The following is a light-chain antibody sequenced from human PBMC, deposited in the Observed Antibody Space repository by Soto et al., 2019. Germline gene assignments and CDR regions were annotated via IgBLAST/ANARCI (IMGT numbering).Light chain of an antibody. CDR2: VAS. CDR1: HSISSY. Sequence: DIQMTQSPSSLSASVGHRFTITCRASHSISSYLSWYQKKKGKAPKPLINVASTLQSGVPSRLSGSGYGTDFTIAISSLQTEDFATYYCQQSSSTPQTFGGGTKVDIK. V-gene: IGKV1-39*01. J-gene: IGKJ4*01. CDR3: QQSSSTPQT.